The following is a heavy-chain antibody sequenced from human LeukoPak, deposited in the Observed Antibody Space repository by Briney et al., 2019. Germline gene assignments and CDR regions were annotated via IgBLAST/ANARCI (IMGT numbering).Heavy chain of an antibody. V-gene: IGHV3-74*01. CDR1: GFTFSSYW. J-gene: IGHJ4*02. CDR2: INSDGSST. D-gene: IGHD5-24*01. Sequence: PGGSLRLSCAASGFTFSSYWMHWVRQAPGKGLVWVSRINSDGSSTSYADSVKGRFTISRDNAKNTLYLQMNSLRAEDTAVYYCAREARGWLQCFDYWGQGTLVTVSS. CDR3: AREARGWLQCFDY.